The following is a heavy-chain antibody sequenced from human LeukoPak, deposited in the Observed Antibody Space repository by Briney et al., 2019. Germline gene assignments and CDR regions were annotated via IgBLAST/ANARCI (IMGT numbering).Heavy chain of an antibody. D-gene: IGHD3-10*01. CDR1: GYTFTSYG. Sequence: ASVKVSCKASGYTFTSYGISWVRQAPGQGLGWMGWISAYNGNTNYAQKLQGRATMTTDTSTSTAYMELRSLRSDDTAVYYCAREFTMVRGVIISYGMDVWGQGTTVTVSS. CDR3: AREFTMVRGVIISYGMDV. CDR2: ISAYNGNT. V-gene: IGHV1-18*01. J-gene: IGHJ6*02.